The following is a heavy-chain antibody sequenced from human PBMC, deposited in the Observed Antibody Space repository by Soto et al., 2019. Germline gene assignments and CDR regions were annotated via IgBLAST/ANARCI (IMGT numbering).Heavy chain of an antibody. Sequence: EVQLLESGGGLVQPGGSLRLSCAASGFTFNTYAMNWVRQVPGKGLEWVASISGGGGSTYYADSVKGRFTISRDTSKNTAYLQMNSLGAEDTAVYYCVRWNGFGDRWGQGTLVTVSS. V-gene: IGHV3-23*01. J-gene: IGHJ5*02. D-gene: IGHD1-1*01. CDR2: ISGGGGST. CDR1: GFTFNTYA. CDR3: VRWNGFGDR.